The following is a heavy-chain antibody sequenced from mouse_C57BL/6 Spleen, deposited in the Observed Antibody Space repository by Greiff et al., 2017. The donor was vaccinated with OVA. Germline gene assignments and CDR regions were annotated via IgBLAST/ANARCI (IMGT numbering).Heavy chain of an antibody. CDR2: IHPSDSDT. V-gene: IGHV1-74*01. Sequence: QVQLQQPGAELVKPGASVKVSCKASGYTFTSYWLHWVKQRPGQGLEWIGRIHPSDSDTNYNQKFKGQATLTVDKSSSTAYMQLSSLTSEDSAVYYCAIGTTVVADYFDYWGQGTTLTVSS. J-gene: IGHJ2*01. CDR1: GYTFTSYW. CDR3: AIGTTVVADYFDY. D-gene: IGHD1-1*01.